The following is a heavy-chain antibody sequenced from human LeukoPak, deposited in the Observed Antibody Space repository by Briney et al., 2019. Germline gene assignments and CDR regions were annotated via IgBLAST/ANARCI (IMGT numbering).Heavy chain of an antibody. Sequence: SVKLSCKASGVTFSSYAISWVRQAPGQGLEWLGGIIPLFGTANYAQKFQGRVTITTDESTSTAYMELSSLRSEDTAVYYCARSGSYSSGWFFDYWGQGTLVTVSS. D-gene: IGHD6-19*01. V-gene: IGHV1-69*05. CDR3: ARSGSYSSGWFFDY. CDR1: GVTFSSYA. CDR2: IIPLFGTA. J-gene: IGHJ4*02.